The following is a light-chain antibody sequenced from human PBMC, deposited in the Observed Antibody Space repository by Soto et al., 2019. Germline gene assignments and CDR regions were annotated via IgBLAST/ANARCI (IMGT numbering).Light chain of an antibody. CDR1: QSVRSAH. CDR2: AAS. CDR3: QQRSNWPPYT. Sequence: DIVLTQSPGTLSVSPGERATLSCRASQSVRSAHFAWYQQRPGRAPRLLIYAASTRATGIPDRFSGSGSGTDFTLTISSLEPEDFAVYYCQQRSNWPPYTFGQGTKLEIK. V-gene: IGKV3D-20*02. J-gene: IGKJ2*01.